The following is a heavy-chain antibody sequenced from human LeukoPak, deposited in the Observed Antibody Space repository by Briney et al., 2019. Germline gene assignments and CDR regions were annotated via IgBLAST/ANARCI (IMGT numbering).Heavy chain of an antibody. CDR3: ARLSGIRGAFDI. CDR1: GGSISSSSYY. J-gene: IGHJ3*02. Sequence: SETLSLTCTVSGGSISSSSYYWGWIRQPPGKGLEWIGSIYYSGSTYYNPSLKSRVTISVDTSKNQLSLKLSSVTAADTAVYYCARLSGIRGAFDIWGQGTMVTVSS. CDR2: IYYSGST. V-gene: IGHV4-39*07. D-gene: IGHD3-10*01.